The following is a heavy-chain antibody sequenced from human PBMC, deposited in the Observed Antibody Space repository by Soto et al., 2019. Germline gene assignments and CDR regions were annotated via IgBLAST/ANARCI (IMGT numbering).Heavy chain of an antibody. Sequence: GGSLRLFCAASGFTFSSYAMSWVRQAPGKGLEWVSAISGSGGSTYYADSVKGRFTISRDNSKNTLYLQMNSLRAEDTAVYYCAKFSGSSPYYGMDVWGQGTTVTVSS. CDR2: ISGSGGST. V-gene: IGHV3-23*01. CDR1: GFTFSSYA. J-gene: IGHJ6*02. CDR3: AKFSGSSPYYGMDV. D-gene: IGHD3-10*01.